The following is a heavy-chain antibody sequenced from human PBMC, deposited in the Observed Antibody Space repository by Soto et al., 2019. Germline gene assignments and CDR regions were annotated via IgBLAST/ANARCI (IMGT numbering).Heavy chain of an antibody. D-gene: IGHD2-15*01. Sequence: SDTLSLTCTVSGDSISSSRYYWGWIRQPPGKGLEWIGSIFYTGSSYYNPSLKSRLTISLDTSKNQFSLRLTSVTAADTAVYYCMSYCSGGSCRKGFDYWGQGTQVNVSS. CDR1: GDSISSSRYY. CDR2: IFYTGSS. J-gene: IGHJ4*02. V-gene: IGHV4-39*01. CDR3: MSYCSGGSCRKGFDY.